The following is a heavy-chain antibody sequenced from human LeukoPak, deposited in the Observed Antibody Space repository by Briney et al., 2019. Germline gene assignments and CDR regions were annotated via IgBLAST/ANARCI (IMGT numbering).Heavy chain of an antibody. CDR3: ARDIAVAGSLLDY. V-gene: IGHV3-48*03. J-gene: IGHJ4*02. CDR2: ISSSGSTI. D-gene: IGHD6-19*01. Sequence: GGSLRLSCAASGFTFSSYEMNWVRQAPGKGLEWVSYISSSGSTIYYADSVKGGFTISRDNAKNSLYLQMNSLRAEDTAVYYCARDIAVAGSLLDYWGQGTLVTVSS. CDR1: GFTFSSYE.